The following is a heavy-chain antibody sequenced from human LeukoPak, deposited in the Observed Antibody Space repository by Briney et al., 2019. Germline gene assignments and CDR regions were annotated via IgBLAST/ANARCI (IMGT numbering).Heavy chain of an antibody. CDR3: IRLRYNSVWDVDY. CDR2: TRDKTNGYTT. Sequence: PGGSLRLSCAASGFTLSDHYIDWVRQAPGKGLEWVGRTRDKTNGYTTEYAASVKGRFSISRDDSKNSLYLQMNGLKTEDTAVYYCIRLRYNSVWDVDYWGQGTLVTVSS. D-gene: IGHD6-19*01. CDR1: GFTLSDHY. J-gene: IGHJ4*02. V-gene: IGHV3-72*01.